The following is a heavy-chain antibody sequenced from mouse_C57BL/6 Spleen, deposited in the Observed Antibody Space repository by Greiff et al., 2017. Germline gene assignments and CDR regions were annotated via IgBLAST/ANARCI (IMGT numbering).Heavy chain of an antibody. CDR1: GYSITSGYY. J-gene: IGHJ2*01. Sequence: EVKLLESGPGLVKPSQSLSLTCSVTGYSITSGYYWNWIRQFPGNKLEWMGYISYDGSNNYNPSLKNRISITRDTSKNQFFLKLNSVTTEDTATYYCAREIYDGSLLFDYWGQGTTLTVSS. CDR2: ISYDGSN. D-gene: IGHD2-3*01. CDR3: AREIYDGSLLFDY. V-gene: IGHV3-6*01.